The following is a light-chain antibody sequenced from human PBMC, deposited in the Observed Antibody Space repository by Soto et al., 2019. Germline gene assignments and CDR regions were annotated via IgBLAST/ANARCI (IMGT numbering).Light chain of an antibody. V-gene: IGLV2-11*01. CDR2: DVS. CDR1: NSDIGGYNY. CDR3: CSYAGTYSVWV. J-gene: IGLJ3*02. Sequence: QSALTQPLSVSGSPGQSVTISCTGTNSDIGGYNYVSWYQQHPGKAPKVMIYDVSRRPSGVPDRFSGSKSGNTASLTISGLQAEDEADYYCCSYAGTYSVWVFGGGTKLTVL.